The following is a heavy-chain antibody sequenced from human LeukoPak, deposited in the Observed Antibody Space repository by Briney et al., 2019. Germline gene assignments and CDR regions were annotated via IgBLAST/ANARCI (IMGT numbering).Heavy chain of an antibody. CDR3: AREQVHYYGSGSYGEDAFDI. V-gene: IGHV3-21*01. CDR1: GYTFSSYS. Sequence: GGSLRLSCAASGYTFSSYSMNWVRQAPGKGVEWVSSISSSSSYIYYADSVKGRFTISRDNAKNSLYLQMNSLRAEDTAVYYCAREQVHYYGSGSYGEDAFDIWGQGTMVTVSS. D-gene: IGHD3-10*01. CDR2: ISSSSSYI. J-gene: IGHJ3*02.